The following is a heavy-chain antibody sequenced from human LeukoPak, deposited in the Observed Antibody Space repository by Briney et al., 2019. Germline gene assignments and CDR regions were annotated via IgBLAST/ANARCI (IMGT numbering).Heavy chain of an antibody. V-gene: IGHV1-2*02. CDR1: GYTFTGYH. Sequence: ASVTVSCKASGYTFTGYHMHWVRQAPGQGLEWMGWINPNSGGTNYAQKLQGRVTMTRDTSIGTAYMELSRLRSDDTAVYYCARAPHRWELLAVGRAGYYFDYWGQGTLVTVSS. CDR2: INPNSGGT. J-gene: IGHJ4*02. CDR3: ARAPHRWELLAVGRAGYYFDY. D-gene: IGHD1-26*01.